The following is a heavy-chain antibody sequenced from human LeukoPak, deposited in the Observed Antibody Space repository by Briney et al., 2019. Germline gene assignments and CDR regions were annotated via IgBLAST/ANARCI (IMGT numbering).Heavy chain of an antibody. Sequence: PGGSLRLSCAASGFTFSNAWMSWVRQAPGKGLGWVGRIKNKDKGGTTDYATPAEGRFTISRDNAKNSLYLQMNSLRAEDTAVYYCARATPYYYDSSGFPEDIWGQGTMVTVSS. D-gene: IGHD3-22*01. J-gene: IGHJ3*02. V-gene: IGHV3-15*01. CDR2: IKNKDKGGTT. CDR3: ARATPYYYDSSGFPEDI. CDR1: GFTFSNAW.